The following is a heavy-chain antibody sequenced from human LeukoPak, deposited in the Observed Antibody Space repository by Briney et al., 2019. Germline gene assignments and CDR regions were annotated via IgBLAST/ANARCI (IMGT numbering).Heavy chain of an antibody. J-gene: IGHJ4*02. D-gene: IGHD1-1*01. Sequence: QSGGSLRLSCAASGFTFSNFGMHWVRQAPGKGLEWVAFIRYDGSNEYYADSVKGRFTISRDNSKNTLYLQMNSLTAEDTAMYYCAKAAGTLGNWGQGTLVTVSS. CDR1: GFTFSNFG. V-gene: IGHV3-30*02. CDR2: IRYDGSNE. CDR3: AKAAGTLGN.